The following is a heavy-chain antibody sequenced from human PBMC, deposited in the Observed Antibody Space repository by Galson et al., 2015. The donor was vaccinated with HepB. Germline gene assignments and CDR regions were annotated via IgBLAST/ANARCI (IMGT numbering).Heavy chain of an antibody. CDR3: ARNTPSSGYHGLHY. CDR2: IRYDGSVK. CDR1: GFTFCNYG. Sequence: LRLSCAASGFTFCNYGMHWVRPAPGKGLGWVAYIRYDGSVKYYGDSVKGRFAISRDNSENTLYLQMNSLRAEDTAVYYCARNTPSSGYHGLHYGGQGTLVTVSS. J-gene: IGHJ4*02. D-gene: IGHD5-12*01. V-gene: IGHV3-30*02.